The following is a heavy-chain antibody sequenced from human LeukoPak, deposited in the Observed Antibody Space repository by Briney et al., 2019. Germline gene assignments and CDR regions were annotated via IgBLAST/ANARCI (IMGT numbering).Heavy chain of an antibody. V-gene: IGHV3-21*01. D-gene: IGHD3-9*01. J-gene: IGHJ3*02. CDR2: ISSSSSYI. Sequence: GGSLRLSCAASGFTFSSYSMNWVRQAPGKGLEWVSSISSSSSYIYYADSVKGRLTISRDNAKNSLYLQMNSLRAEDTAVYYCARGPFSSITIFSPPGGAFDIWGKGTMVTVSS. CDR1: GFTFSSYS. CDR3: ARGPFSSITIFSPPGGAFDI.